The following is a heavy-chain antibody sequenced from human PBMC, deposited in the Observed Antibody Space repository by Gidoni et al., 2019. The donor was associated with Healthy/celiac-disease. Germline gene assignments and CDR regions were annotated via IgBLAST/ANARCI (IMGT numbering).Heavy chain of an antibody. D-gene: IGHD6-13*01. V-gene: IGHV1-69*01. J-gene: IGHJ4*02. CDR1: GGTFSRYA. CDR2: IIPIFGTA. CDR3: ARVGRGIAAAPGDY. Sequence: QVQLVLSGPEVKKPGSSVKVSCKASGGTFSRYAISWLRQAPGQGLEWMGGIIPIFGTANYAQKVQGRVTITADESTSTAYMELSSLRSEDTAVYYCARVGRGIAAAPGDYWGQGTLVTVSS.